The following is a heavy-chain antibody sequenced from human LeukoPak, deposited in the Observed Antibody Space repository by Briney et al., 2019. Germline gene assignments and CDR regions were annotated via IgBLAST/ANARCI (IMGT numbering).Heavy chain of an antibody. V-gene: IGHV3-15*01. J-gene: IGHJ4*02. CDR2: IKSKTDGGTT. CDR1: GFTFSHAW. D-gene: IGHD2-15*01. Sequence: GGSLRLSCAASGFTFSHAWMTWVRQAPGKGLEWVGRIKSKTDGGTTDYTAPVKGRFTISRDDSENMLYLQMNSLKIEDTAVYYCAREVDCSGSRCYRGEFDYWGQGTLVTVSS. CDR3: AREVDCSGSRCYRGEFDY.